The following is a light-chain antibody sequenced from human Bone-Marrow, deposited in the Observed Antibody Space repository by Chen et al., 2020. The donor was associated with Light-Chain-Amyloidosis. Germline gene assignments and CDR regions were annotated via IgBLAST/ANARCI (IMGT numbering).Light chain of an antibody. V-gene: IGLV2-14*01. CDR1: SSDVGGYNY. Sequence: QSALTQPASVSGSPGQSLTISCTGPSSDVGGYNYVSWYQHHPGEAPKLMIYEVSNRPSGVSNRFAGSKSGNTASQTSSGLQAEDEADYYWSSFTSRSTRVFGGGTKLTVL. J-gene: IGLJ3*02. CDR3: SSFTSRSTRV. CDR2: EVS.